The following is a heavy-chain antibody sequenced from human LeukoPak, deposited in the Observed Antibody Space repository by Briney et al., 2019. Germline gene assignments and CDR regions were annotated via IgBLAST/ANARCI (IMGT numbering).Heavy chain of an antibody. D-gene: IGHD3-22*01. CDR3: ARAPSEIGGYYPEYFRH. CDR1: GFTLSSCW. Sequence: GGSLRLSCAASGFTLSSCWMHWVRQAPGKGLVWVSRIKSDGRTNYADSVKGRFTISRDNAKNTVSLQMNSLRAEDTGVYYCARAPSEIGGYYPEYFRHWGQGTLVIVSS. V-gene: IGHV3-74*01. J-gene: IGHJ1*01. CDR2: IKSDGRT.